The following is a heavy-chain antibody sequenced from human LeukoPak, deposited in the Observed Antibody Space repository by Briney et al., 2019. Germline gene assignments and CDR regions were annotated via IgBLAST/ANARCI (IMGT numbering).Heavy chain of an antibody. CDR2: INPNSGGT. CDR1: GYTFTGYY. J-gene: IGHJ3*02. CDR3: ARVGVEMATIYAFDI. D-gene: IGHD5-24*01. Sequence: GASVKVPCKASGYTFTGYYMHWVRQAPGQGLEWMGWINPNSGGTNYAQKFQGRVTMTRDTSISTAYMELSRLRSDDTAVYYCARVGVEMATIYAFDIWGQGTMVTVSS. V-gene: IGHV1-2*02.